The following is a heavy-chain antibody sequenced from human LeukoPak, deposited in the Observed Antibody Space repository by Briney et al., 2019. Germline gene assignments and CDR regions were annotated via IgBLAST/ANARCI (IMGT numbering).Heavy chain of an antibody. CDR2: INHSGST. Sequence: SETLSLTCAVYGGSFSGYYWSWIRQPPGKGLEWIGEINHSGSTNYNPSLKSRVTISVDTSKNQFSLKLSSVTAADTAVYYWARGGGEFWSGYLYFDYWGQGTLVTVSS. CDR1: GGSFSGYY. J-gene: IGHJ4*02. D-gene: IGHD3-3*01. CDR3: ARGGGEFWSGYLYFDY. V-gene: IGHV4-34*01.